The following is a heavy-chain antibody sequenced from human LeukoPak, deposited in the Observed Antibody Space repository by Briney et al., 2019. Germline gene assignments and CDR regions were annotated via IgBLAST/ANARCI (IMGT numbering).Heavy chain of an antibody. D-gene: IGHD6-6*01. CDR1: GFTFSSYA. CDR3: ARGASIAARQYGDFDY. CDR2: ISYDGSNK. V-gene: IGHV3-30-3*01. Sequence: GRSLRLSCAASGFTFSSYAMHWVRQAPGKGLEWVAVISYDGSNKYYADSVKGRFTISRDNSKNTLYLQMNSLRAEDTAVYYCARGASIAARQYGDFDYWGQGTLVTVSS. J-gene: IGHJ4*02.